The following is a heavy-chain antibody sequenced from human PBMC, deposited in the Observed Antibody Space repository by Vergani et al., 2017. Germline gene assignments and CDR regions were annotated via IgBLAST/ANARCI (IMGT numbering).Heavy chain of an antibody. CDR3: ASVAPLGYYFDS. D-gene: IGHD3-16*01. J-gene: IGHJ4*02. CDR2: IYVNGERT. V-gene: IGHV3-23*01. Sequence: EVQLLESGGGVVQPGGSLRLSCEASGFTFSSYAMSWVRQAPGKGLEWVSGIYVNGERTYYADSVKGRFTISRDNSKNTLYLDMRSLGAEDTAVYYCASVAPLGYYFDSWGQGTLVTVSS. CDR1: GFTFSSYA.